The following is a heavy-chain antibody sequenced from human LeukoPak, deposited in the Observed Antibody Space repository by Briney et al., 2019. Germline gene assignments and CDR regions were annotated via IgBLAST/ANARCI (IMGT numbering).Heavy chain of an antibody. V-gene: IGHV3-7*01. CDR3: ASLGYCSGGSCFYGMDV. Sequence: PGGSLRLSCAASGFTFSRYWMSWVRQAPGKGLEWVANIKHDGSEKYYVDSVKGRFTISRDNAKNSLYLQMNSLRAEDTAVFYCASLGYCSGGSCFYGMDVWGQGTTVIVSS. J-gene: IGHJ6*02. D-gene: IGHD2-15*01. CDR1: GFTFSRYW. CDR2: IKHDGSEK.